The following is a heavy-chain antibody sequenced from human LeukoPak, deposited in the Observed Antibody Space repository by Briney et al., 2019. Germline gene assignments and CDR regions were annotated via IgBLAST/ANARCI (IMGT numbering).Heavy chain of an antibody. CDR2: ISGSGGST. CDR3: AFPYYDFWSAPRGTYYMDV. D-gene: IGHD3-3*01. J-gene: IGHJ6*03. CDR1: GFTFSSYA. Sequence: PGGSLRLSCAASGFTFSSYAMSWVRQAPGKGLEWVSAISGSGGSTYYADSVKGRFTISRDNSKNALCLQMNSLRAEDTAVYYCAFPYYDFWSAPRGTYYMDVWGKGTTVTVSS. V-gene: IGHV3-23*01.